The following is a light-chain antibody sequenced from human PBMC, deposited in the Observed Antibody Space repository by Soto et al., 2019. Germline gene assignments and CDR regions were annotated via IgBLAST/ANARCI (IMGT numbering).Light chain of an antibody. CDR3: SSYTSSSSLV. V-gene: IGLV2-14*01. CDR1: DSDVGGYNS. Sequence: QSALTQPASVSGSPGQSITISCTGTDSDVGGYNSVSWYQQNAGKAPKVMIYEVNHRPSGVSNRFSGSKSGNTASLTISGLQAEDEAVYYCSSYTSSSSLVFGGGTKVTVL. CDR2: EVN. J-gene: IGLJ2*01.